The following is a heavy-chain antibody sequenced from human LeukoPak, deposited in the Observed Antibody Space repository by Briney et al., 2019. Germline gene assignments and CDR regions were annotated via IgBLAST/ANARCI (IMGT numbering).Heavy chain of an antibody. CDR1: GLTFSTYG. D-gene: IGHD6-13*01. V-gene: IGHV3-30*03. J-gene: IGHJ4*02. CDR2: ISYDASNK. CDR3: VARSSWYC. Sequence: PGGSLRLSCAGSGLTFSTYGMHWVRQAPGKGLEWLAVISYDASNKYYADSVKGRFTISRDNSKNTVYLQMNRLRGEDTAVYYCVARSSWYCWGQGTLVTVSS.